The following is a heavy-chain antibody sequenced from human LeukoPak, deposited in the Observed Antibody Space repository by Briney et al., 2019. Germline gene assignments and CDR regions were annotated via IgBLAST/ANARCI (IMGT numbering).Heavy chain of an antibody. V-gene: IGHV4-31*03. D-gene: IGHD3-9*01. J-gene: IGHJ1*01. CDR1: GDSISSGGYY. Sequence: PSETLSLTCTVSGDSISSGGYYWSWIRQYPGKGLEWIGFIYHSGTTYFNPSLKSRVIISVDTTKNQFSLKLSSVTAADTAVYYCARRSDESLTGFDFWGQGTLVTVSS. CDR3: ARRSDESLTGFDF. CDR2: IYHSGTT.